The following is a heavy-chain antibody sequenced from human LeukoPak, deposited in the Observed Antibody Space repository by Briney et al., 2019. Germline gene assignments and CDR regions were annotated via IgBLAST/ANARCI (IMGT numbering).Heavy chain of an antibody. CDR1: GYTFTGYY. Sequence: ASVKVSCKASGYTFTGYYMHWVRQAPGQGLEWMGWINPNSGGTNYAQKFQGRVTMTRDTSISTAYMELSRLSSDDTAVYYCARVATMIVVFDAFDIWGQGTMVTVSS. CDR3: ARVATMIVVFDAFDI. J-gene: IGHJ3*02. V-gene: IGHV1-2*02. D-gene: IGHD3-22*01. CDR2: INPNSGGT.